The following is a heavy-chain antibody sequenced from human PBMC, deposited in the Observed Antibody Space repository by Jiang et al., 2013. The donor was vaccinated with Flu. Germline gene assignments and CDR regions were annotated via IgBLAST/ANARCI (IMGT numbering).Heavy chain of an antibody. V-gene: IGHV3-66*01. CDR3: AKDAGYKYGRPDGFDI. J-gene: IGHJ3*02. CDR2: LYTGGTT. Sequence: QLLESGGGLVQPGGSLRLSCAVSGFTVSSDYMSWVRQAPGKGLEWVAVLYTGGTTYYAKSVKNRFTVSRDNSENTLYLHMNSLRVEDTALYYCAKDAGYKYGRPDGFDIWGQGTMVTVSS. CDR1: GFTVSSDY. D-gene: IGHD5-18*01.